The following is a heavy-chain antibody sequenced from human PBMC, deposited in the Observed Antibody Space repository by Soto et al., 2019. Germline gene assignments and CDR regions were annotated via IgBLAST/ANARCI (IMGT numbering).Heavy chain of an antibody. Sequence: PGGSLRLSCVASGFTVSSYGMHWVRQAPGKGLEWVAVISYDGSNKYYADSVKGRFTISRDNSKNTLYLQMNSLRSEDTAVYYCARGITIWGQGTMVTVSS. CDR3: ARGITI. CDR1: GFTVSSYG. J-gene: IGHJ3*02. D-gene: IGHD1-20*01. V-gene: IGHV3-30*03. CDR2: ISYDGSNK.